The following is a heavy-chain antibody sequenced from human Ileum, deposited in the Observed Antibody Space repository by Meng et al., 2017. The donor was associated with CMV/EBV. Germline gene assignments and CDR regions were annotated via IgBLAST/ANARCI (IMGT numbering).Heavy chain of an antibody. Sequence: QVHLEEYGPTRVNTTQALTLTCTFSGFSPISNGEGVGWIRQPPGKALEWLALIYRGDDKRYSPSLNSRLSIAKDTSKNEVVLTMTNMGPVDTGTYYCAHFVGGYYPSRPDYWGQGTLVTVSS. D-gene: IGHD1-26*01. V-gene: IGHV2-5*02. CDR3: AHFVGGYYPSRPDY. J-gene: IGHJ4*02. CDR2: IYRGDDK. CDR1: GFSPISNGEG.